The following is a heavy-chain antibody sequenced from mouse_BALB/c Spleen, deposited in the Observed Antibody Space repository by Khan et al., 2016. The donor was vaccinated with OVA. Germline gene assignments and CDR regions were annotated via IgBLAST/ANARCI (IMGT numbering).Heavy chain of an antibody. V-gene: IGHV14-3*02. CDR1: GFNIIDTY. D-gene: IGHD2-3*01. CDR2: IAPANGNS. CDR3: AGTAYDPRDFEV. J-gene: IGHJ1*01. Sequence: VQLKESGAELVKPGASVKLSCTASGFNIIDTYLHWVKQRPEQGLEWIGRIAPANGNSKYDPKFQGKATITADTSSNTFYLQLNSRASEDTDIYSCAGTAYDPRDFEVWGEGTTVTVSS.